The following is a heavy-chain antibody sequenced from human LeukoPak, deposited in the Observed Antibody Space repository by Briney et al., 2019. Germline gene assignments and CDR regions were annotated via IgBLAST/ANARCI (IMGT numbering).Heavy chain of an antibody. V-gene: IGHV4-34*01. J-gene: IGHJ4*02. CDR1: GGSFSGYY. CDR2: INHSGST. D-gene: IGHD4-17*01. CDR3: ARGRALYGDSRYLTKYFDY. Sequence: PETLSLTCAVYGGSFSGYYWSWIRQPPGKGLEWIGEINHSGSTNYNPSLKSRVTISVDTSKNQFSLKLSSVTAADTAVYYCARGRALYGDSRYLTKYFDYWGQGTLVTVSS.